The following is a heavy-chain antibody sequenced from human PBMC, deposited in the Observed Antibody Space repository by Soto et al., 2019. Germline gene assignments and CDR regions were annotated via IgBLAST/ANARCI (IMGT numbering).Heavy chain of an antibody. J-gene: IGHJ5*02. V-gene: IGHV1-8*01. CDR3: ARMATSGTLNWFDP. CDR2: MNPNSGNG. CDR1: GYAFSNND. Sequence: VQLVQSGAEVKEPGASVKVSCQASGYAFSNNDISWVRQSTGQGLEWMGWMNPNSGNGGYAQKFQGRVTMTRDTSTSTAYMELRSLASDDTAIYYCARMATSGTLNWFDPWGQGTLVTVSS.